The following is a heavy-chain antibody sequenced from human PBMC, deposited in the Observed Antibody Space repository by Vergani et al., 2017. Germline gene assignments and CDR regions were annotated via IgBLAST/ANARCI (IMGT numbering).Heavy chain of an antibody. V-gene: IGHV1-8*02. CDR2: INPSGGST. CDR1: GYTFTSYG. J-gene: IGHJ4*02. Sequence: QVQLVQSGAEVKKPGASVKVSCKASGYTFTSYGISWVRQAPGQGLEWMGIINPSGGSTSYAQKFQGRVTMTRNTSISTAYMELSSLRSEDTAVYYCARGLTGQLWPDPFDYWGQGTLVTVSS. D-gene: IGHD5-18*01. CDR3: ARGLTGQLWPDPFDY.